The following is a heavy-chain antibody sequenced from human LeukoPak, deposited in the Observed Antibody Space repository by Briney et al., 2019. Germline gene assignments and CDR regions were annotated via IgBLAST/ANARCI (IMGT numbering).Heavy chain of an antibody. J-gene: IGHJ4*02. CDR2: INSDGSST. CDR1: GFTFSSYW. Sequence: GGSLRLSCAASGFTFSSYWMHWVRQAPGKGLVWVSRINSDGSSTSYADSVKGRFTISRDNAKNTLYLQMNSLRAEDTAVYYCARGPDVDTAMVLGGDYGGQGTLVTVS. CDR3: ARGPDVDTAMVLGGDY. V-gene: IGHV3-74*01. D-gene: IGHD5-18*01.